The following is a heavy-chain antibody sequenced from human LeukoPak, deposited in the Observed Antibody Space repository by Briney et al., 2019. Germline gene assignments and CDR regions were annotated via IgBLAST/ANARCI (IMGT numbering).Heavy chain of an antibody. J-gene: IGHJ1*01. Sequence: PGGSLRLSCAASGFTFSSYSMNWVRQAPGKGLEWVSSISSSSSYIYYADSVKGRFTISRDNAKNSLYLQMNSLRAEDTAVYYCARASIAVAGTGIFQHWGQGTLVTVSS. D-gene: IGHD6-19*01. CDR3: ARASIAVAGTGIFQH. CDR2: ISSSSSYI. CDR1: GFTFSSYS. V-gene: IGHV3-21*01.